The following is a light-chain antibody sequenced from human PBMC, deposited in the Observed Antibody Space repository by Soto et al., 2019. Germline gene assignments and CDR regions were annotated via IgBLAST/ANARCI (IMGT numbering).Light chain of an antibody. V-gene: IGLV2-14*01. CDR3: ASFTSRSALV. CDR1: RSDIGGYDH. J-gene: IGLJ1*01. Sequence: QSVLTQPASVSGSPGQSITISCTGTRSDIGGYDHVSWYQHHPGKVPKLIIFEVSNRPSGVSARFSASKSGNTASLTISGLQTEDEAPYYCASFTSRSALVFGSGTRSPS. CDR2: EVS.